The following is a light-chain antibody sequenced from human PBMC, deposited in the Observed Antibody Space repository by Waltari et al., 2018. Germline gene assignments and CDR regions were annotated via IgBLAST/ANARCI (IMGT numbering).Light chain of an antibody. V-gene: IGLV8-61*01. CDR2: STN. CDR1: SGSVSTSYY. CDR3: VLYMGSGIWV. J-gene: IGLJ3*02. Sequence: QTVVTQEPSFSVSPGGTVTLTCALSSGSVSTSYYPSWYQHTPGQAPRPLIYSTNTRSSGVPDRFSGSILGNKAALTITGAQADDESDYYCVLYMGSGIWVFGGGTKLTVL.